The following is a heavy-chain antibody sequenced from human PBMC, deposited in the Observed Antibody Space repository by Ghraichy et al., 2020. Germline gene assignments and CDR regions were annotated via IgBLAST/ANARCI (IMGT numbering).Heavy chain of an antibody. CDR3: ARDLGSSPLNFQH. D-gene: IGHD3-16*01. Sequence: SVKVSCAASGGTFRSYIISWVRQAPGQGLEWMGGIIPMSGTTNYAQKFQGRVTITADESTSTAYMELSGLRSDDTAVYYCARDLGSSPLNFQHWGRGTLVTVS. J-gene: IGHJ1*01. CDR2: IIPMSGTT. V-gene: IGHV1-69*13. CDR1: GGTFRSYI.